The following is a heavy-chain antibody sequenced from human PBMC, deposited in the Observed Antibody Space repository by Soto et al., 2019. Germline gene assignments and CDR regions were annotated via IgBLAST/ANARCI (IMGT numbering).Heavy chain of an antibody. V-gene: IGHV4-39*01. J-gene: IGHJ6*02. D-gene: IGHD2-15*01. CDR2: MFYSGLT. Sequence: SETLSLTCSVSGYSVTSSDYYWAWIRQPPGKGLEWIGSMFYSGLTYYNPPLKSRVTLSVDTSKNQFSVRLNSVTAADTAVYYCAPLSVSLSGPYGIHVWGQGTTVTVSS. CDR3: APLSVSLSGPYGIHV. CDR1: GYSVTSSDYY.